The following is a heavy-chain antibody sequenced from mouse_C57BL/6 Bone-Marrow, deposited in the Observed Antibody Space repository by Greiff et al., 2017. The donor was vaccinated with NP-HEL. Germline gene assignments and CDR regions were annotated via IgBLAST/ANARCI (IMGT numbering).Heavy chain of an antibody. CDR1: GYTFTSYG. J-gene: IGHJ2*01. V-gene: IGHV1-81*01. Sequence: QVQLQQSGAELARPGASVKLSCKASGYTFTSYGISWVKQRTGQGLEWIGEIYPRSGNTYYNEKFKGKATLTADKSSSKAYMELRSLTSEDSAVYVCAREGDYVNCDYWGQGTTLTVSS. D-gene: IGHD2-4*01. CDR3: AREGDYVNCDY. CDR2: IYPRSGNT.